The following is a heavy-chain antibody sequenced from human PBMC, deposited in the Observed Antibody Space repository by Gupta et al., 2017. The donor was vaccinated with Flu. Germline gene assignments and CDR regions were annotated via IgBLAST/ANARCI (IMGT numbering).Heavy chain of an antibody. Sequence: QVQLVESGGGVVQPGRSLRLSCAASGFSFSTYGMYWVRQAPGKGLEWVAVLSYDGGQNNYADSGKGRFTISRDNAKNTLYLEMNSLKTEDTALYYCAKDRVRRSSGYGMDLWGQGTTVTVSS. CDR3: AKDRVRRSSGYGMDL. J-gene: IGHJ6*02. V-gene: IGHV3-30*18. D-gene: IGHD6-25*01. CDR2: LSYDGGQN. CDR1: GFSFSTYG.